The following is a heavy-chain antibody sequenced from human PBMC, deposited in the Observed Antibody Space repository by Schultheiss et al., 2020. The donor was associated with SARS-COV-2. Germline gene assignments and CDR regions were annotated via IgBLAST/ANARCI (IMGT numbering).Heavy chain of an antibody. CDR2: ISAYNGHT. CDR3: ARVQSGSYLLDY. J-gene: IGHJ4*02. V-gene: IGHV1-18*01. Sequence: GESLKISCKASGYTFSSYGISWVRQAPGQGLEWMGWISAYNGHTSYAQKFQGRITMTTDTSARTAYMELRSLRSEDTAVYYCARVQSGSYLLDYWGQGTLVTVSS. CDR1: GYTFSSYG. D-gene: IGHD1-26*01.